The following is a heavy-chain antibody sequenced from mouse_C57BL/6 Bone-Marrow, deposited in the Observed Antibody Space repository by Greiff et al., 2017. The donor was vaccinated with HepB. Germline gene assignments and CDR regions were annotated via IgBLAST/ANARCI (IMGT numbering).Heavy chain of an antibody. CDR2: INPNNGGT. J-gene: IGHJ3*01. V-gene: IGHV1-26*01. CDR1: GYTFTDYY. D-gene: IGHD1-1*01. CDR3: ASGGSSYGWFAY. Sequence: EVQLQQSGPELVKPGASVKISCKASGYTFTDYYMNWVKQSHGKSLEWIGDINPNNGGTSYNQKFKGKATLTVDKSSSTAYMELRSLTSEDSAVYYCASGGSSYGWFAYWGQGTLVTVSA.